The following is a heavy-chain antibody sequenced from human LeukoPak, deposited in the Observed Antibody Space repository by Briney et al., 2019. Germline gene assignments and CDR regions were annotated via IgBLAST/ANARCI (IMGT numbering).Heavy chain of an antibody. D-gene: IGHD3-22*01. CDR2: IYYSGST. CDR1: GGSISGYF. V-gene: IGHV4-59*01. CDR3: ARVGSSGYYFDY. J-gene: IGHJ4*02. Sequence: SETLSLTCTVSGGSISGYFWSWIRQPPGKGLEWIGYIYYSGSTNYNPSLKSRVTISVDTSKNQFSLRLSSVTAADTAVYYCARVGSSGYYFDYWGQGTLVTVSS.